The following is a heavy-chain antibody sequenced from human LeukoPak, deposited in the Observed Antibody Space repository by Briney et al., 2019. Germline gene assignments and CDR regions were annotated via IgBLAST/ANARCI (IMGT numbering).Heavy chain of an antibody. Sequence: GGSLRLSCAASGFTFSSYAVHWVRQAPGKGLEYVSAISSNGGSTYYANSVKGRFTISRDNSKNTLYLQMGSLRAEDMAVYYCARAPTGPTRYDYWGQGTLVTVSS. J-gene: IGHJ4*02. CDR1: GFTFSSYA. D-gene: IGHD1-1*01. CDR2: ISSNGGST. CDR3: ARAPTGPTRYDY. V-gene: IGHV3-64*01.